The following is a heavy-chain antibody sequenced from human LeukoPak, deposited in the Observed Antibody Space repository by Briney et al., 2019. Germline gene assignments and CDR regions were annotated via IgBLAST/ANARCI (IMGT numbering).Heavy chain of an antibody. V-gene: IGHV3-30*02. D-gene: IGHD3-22*01. J-gene: IGHJ4*02. CDR2: IRYDGSNK. CDR1: GFTFSSYG. CDR3: ARDWRTYYYDSSGYCPLDY. Sequence: GGSLRLSCAAPGFTFSSYGMHWVRQAPGKGLEWVAFIRYDGSNKYFADSVKGRFTISRDSSKNTLYLQMNSLRVDDTAVYYCARDWRTYYYDSSGYCPLDYWGQGTLVTVSS.